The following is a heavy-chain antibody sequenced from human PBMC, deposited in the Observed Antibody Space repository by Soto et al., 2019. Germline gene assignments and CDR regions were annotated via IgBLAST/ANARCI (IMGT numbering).Heavy chain of an antibody. J-gene: IGHJ5*02. Sequence: ASVKVSCKASGYTFSNFGISWVRQAPGEGLEWMGWISPNSGGTNYAQKFQGWVTMTRDTSISTAYMELSRLRSDDTAVYYCARDWERYGSGSYSFRYNWIDPWGQG. CDR2: ISPNSGGT. D-gene: IGHD3-10*01. V-gene: IGHV1-2*04. CDR3: ARDWERYGSGSYSFRYNWIDP. CDR1: GYTFSNFG.